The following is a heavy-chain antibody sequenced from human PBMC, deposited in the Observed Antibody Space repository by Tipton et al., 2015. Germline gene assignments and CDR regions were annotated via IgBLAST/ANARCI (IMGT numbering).Heavy chain of an antibody. J-gene: IGHJ4*02. V-gene: IGHV4-34*01. CDR1: GGSFSGDY. CDR3: ARAGYNGPYFDF. D-gene: IGHD5-12*01. CDR2: INHSGST. Sequence: TLSLTCAVFGGSFSGDYWSWIRQPPGKGLEWIGEINHSGSTNYNPSLKSRVTISRDTSKNQFSLKLTSVTAADTAVYYCARAGYNGPYFDFWGQGTLVTVSS.